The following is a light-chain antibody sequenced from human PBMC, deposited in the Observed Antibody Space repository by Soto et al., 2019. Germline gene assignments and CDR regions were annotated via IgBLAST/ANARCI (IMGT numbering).Light chain of an antibody. J-gene: IGKJ1*01. CDR2: AAS. V-gene: IGKV1-27*01. Sequence: DIEMTQSPSSLSASVGDRVTITCRASQDISNYLAWYQQKPGKVPKLVIYAASTLQSGVPSRFGGSGSGTDFTLTISSLQPEDVGTYYCQKYNTAPRTFGQGTKVEIK. CDR1: QDISNY. CDR3: QKYNTAPRT.